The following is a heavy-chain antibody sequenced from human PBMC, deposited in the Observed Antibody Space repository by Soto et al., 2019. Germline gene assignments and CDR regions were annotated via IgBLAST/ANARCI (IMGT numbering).Heavy chain of an antibody. V-gene: IGHV1-69*13. CDR3: SRGGVHSSDCSIHY. CDR1: GGTFSTYP. Sequence: ASVKASCNASGGTFSTYPISRARQAPGQGLERMGWLISIFGSPNYAQKFPGRIMIAADQSTNTVYMELRSLRSEDTAVYYCSRGGVHSSDCSIHYWDQRTMVTDSS. J-gene: IGHJ4*02. CDR2: LISIFGSP. D-gene: IGHD6-19*01.